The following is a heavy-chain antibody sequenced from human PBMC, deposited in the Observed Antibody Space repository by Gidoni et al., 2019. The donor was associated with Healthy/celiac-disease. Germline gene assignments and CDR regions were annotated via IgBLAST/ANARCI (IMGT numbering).Heavy chain of an antibody. Sequence: EVQLVQSGAEVKQPGESLKISCKGSGYSFTSYWIGWVRQMHGKGLEWMRILYPGDSDTRYSPSFQGQVTISADKSISTAYLQWSSLKASDTAMYYCARHGITGTTGTDYWGQGTLVTVSS. CDR2: LYPGDSDT. CDR3: ARHGITGTTGTDY. CDR1: GYSFTSYW. V-gene: IGHV5-51*01. J-gene: IGHJ4*02. D-gene: IGHD1-7*01.